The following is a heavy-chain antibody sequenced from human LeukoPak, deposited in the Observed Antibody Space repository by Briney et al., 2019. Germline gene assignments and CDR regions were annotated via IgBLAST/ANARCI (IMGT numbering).Heavy chain of an antibody. J-gene: IGHJ4*02. CDR1: GLTFNTYW. D-gene: IGHD3-16*01. V-gene: IGHV3-74*01. CDR2: INSDGSST. Sequence: GGSLRLSCAASGLTFNTYWMHWVRQAPGEGLVWVSRINSDGSSTIYADAVKGRFTISRDNAKNSLYLQMNSLRAEDTAVYYCARIVFGPLGSPTEEKNYWGQGTLVTVSS. CDR3: ARIVFGPLGSPTEEKNY.